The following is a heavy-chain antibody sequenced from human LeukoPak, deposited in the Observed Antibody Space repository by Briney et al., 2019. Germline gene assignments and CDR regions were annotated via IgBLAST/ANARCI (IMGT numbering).Heavy chain of an antibody. CDR3: ARGGRANGVYDAFDI. CDR2: KKKDGSEK. V-gene: IGHV3-7*01. J-gene: IGHJ3*02. D-gene: IGHD2-8*01. CDR1: GFTFSSYW. Sequence: GGSLRLSCAASGFTFSSYWMSWVRQAPGKGLEWVANKKKDGSEKYYVDSVKGRFTISRDNAKTSLYLQMNSLRAEDTALYYCARGGRANGVYDAFDIWGQGTMVTVSS.